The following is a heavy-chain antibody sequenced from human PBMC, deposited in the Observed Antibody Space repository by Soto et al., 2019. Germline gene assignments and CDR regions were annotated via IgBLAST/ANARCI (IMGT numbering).Heavy chain of an antibody. CDR3: AKHQGFGEFNYDYYGMDV. J-gene: IGHJ6*02. CDR1: GFTFSSYA. V-gene: IGHV3-23*01. D-gene: IGHD3-10*01. Sequence: PGGSLRLSCAASGFTFSSYAMSWVRQAPGKGLEWVSAISGSGGNTYYADSVKGRFIISRDNSKNTLYLQMNSLRAEDTAVYYCAKHQGFGEFNYDYYGMDVWGQGTTVTVSS. CDR2: ISGSGGNT.